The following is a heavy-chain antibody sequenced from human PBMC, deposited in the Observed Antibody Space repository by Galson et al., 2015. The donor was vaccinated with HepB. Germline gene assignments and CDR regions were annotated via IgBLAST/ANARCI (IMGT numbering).Heavy chain of an antibody. J-gene: IGHJ4*02. CDR2: ISAGGGET. D-gene: IGHD1-26*01. CDR1: GFTFASSG. CDR3: AKSFYGGSYYFDS. V-gene: IGHV3-23*01. Sequence: SLRLSCAASGFTFASSGMSWVRQAPGKGLEWVSLISAGGGETRYADSGKGRFTVSRDNSKNTLYLQMNSLRAEDTAIYYCAKSFYGGSYYFDSWGRGTLVTVSS.